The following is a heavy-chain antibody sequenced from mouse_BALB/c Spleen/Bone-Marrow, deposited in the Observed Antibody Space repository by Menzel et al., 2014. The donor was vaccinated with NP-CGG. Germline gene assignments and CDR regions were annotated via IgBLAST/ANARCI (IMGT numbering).Heavy chain of an antibody. CDR2: IDPYDSET. J-gene: IGHJ3*01. CDR3: AYGSSFGFAY. CDR1: GYTFTGYW. Sequence: QVQLQQSGAELVRPGASVKLSCRTSGYTFTGYWMNWVKQRPEQGLEWIGRIDPYDSETHYNQKFKVKAILTVDKSSSTAYMQLSSLTSEDSAVDYCAYGSSFGFAYWGQGTLVTVSA. D-gene: IGHD1-1*01. V-gene: IGHV1-74*01.